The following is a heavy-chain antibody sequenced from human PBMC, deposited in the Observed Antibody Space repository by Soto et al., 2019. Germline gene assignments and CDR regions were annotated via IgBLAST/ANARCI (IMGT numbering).Heavy chain of an antibody. J-gene: IGHJ4*02. CDR3: SKSKKGRFWSGYTDY. D-gene: IGHD3-3*01. V-gene: IGHV3-23*01. CDR1: GFTFSSYA. CDR2: ISGSGGST. Sequence: WGSLRLSCAASGFTFSSYAMSWVRQAPGKGLEWVSAISGSGGSTYYADSVKGRFTISRDNSKNTLYLQMNSLRAEDTAVYYFSKSKKGRFWSGYTDYWGQGTLVTVSS.